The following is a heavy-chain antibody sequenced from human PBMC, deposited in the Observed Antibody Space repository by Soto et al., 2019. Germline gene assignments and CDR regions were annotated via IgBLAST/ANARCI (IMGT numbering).Heavy chain of an antibody. D-gene: IGHD3-10*02. CDR2: INPKFGDT. J-gene: IGHJ6*02. Sequence: QVQLVQSGAEVKEPGDSVRVSCEASGYTFTAYYIHWVRQAPGQGLEWMGWINPKFGDTTYAQDFQGRVSMTRDMSISTVYMELSRLTSDDTAIYYCARNMDYYYGRGSGNGHGFWGQGTTVTVFS. CDR3: ARNMDYYYGRGSGNGHGF. V-gene: IGHV1-2*02. CDR1: GYTFTAYY.